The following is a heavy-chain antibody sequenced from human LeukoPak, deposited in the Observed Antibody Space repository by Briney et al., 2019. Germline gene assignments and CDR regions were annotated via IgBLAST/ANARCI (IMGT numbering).Heavy chain of an antibody. J-gene: IGHJ4*02. V-gene: IGHV4-39*07. CDR1: GGSISSSSYY. CDR3: DRGAFDY. CDR2: IYYSGST. D-gene: IGHD1-1*01. Sequence: SETLSLTCTVSGGSISSSSYYWGWIRQPPGKGLEWIGSIYYSGSTYYNPSLKSRVIISVDTSKNQFSLKLSSVTAADTAVYYNDRGAFDYWGQGTLVTVSS.